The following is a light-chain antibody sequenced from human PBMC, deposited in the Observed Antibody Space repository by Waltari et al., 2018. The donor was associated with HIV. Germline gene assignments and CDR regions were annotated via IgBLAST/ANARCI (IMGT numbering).Light chain of an antibody. CDR2: ITN. CDR1: PGPVTSGSY. Sequence: QTVVTQEPSLTVSPGGPVTLTCASSPGPVTSGSYQNWFQQKPGQAPRALIYITNNTHSWTPARFSGSLLGGKPALTLSGVQPEDEAEYYCLLYYGGAQPYVVFGGGTKLTVL. J-gene: IGLJ2*01. V-gene: IGLV7-43*01. CDR3: LLYYGGAQPYVV.